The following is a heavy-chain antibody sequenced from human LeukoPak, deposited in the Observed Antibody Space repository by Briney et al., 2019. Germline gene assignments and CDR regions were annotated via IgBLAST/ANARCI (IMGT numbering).Heavy chain of an antibody. J-gene: IGHJ4*02. Sequence: SGTLSLTCTVSGGSVSSDSYFWTWIRQPSGKGLEWIGYIYYSGSTNYNPSLKSRVTISLDTSKSQISLKLSSVTAADTAVYYCARGQRRLQDYWGQGTLVTVSS. CDR3: ARGQRRLQDY. CDR2: IYYSGST. V-gene: IGHV4-61*01. CDR1: GGSVSSDSYF.